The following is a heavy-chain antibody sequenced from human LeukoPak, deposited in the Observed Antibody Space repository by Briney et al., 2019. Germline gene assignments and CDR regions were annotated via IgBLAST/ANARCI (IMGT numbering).Heavy chain of an antibody. Sequence: ASVKVSCKTSGYTFFSYGITWVRQAPGQGLEWMGCISANNGGTKYAPKFQGRVTMTTESNTRTAYLDVRSLRSDDTAVYYCARDGVHSGTTDFWGQGTLITVAS. CDR1: GYTFFSYG. CDR2: ISANNGGT. CDR3: ARDGVHSGTTDF. V-gene: IGHV1-18*01. D-gene: IGHD1-1*01. J-gene: IGHJ4*02.